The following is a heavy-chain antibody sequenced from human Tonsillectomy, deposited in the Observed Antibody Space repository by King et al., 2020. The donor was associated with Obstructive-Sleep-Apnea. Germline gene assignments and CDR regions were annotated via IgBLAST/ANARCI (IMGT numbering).Heavy chain of an antibody. D-gene: IGHD2-21*02. CDR1: GFTFSTYT. CDR3: ARTIVLLTAIPNPNWFDP. CDR2: LSGGGDST. Sequence: VQLVESGGGLVQPGGSLRLSCTASGFTFSTYTMSWVRQAPGKGLVWVSSLSGGGDSTDYADSVKGRFTISRDNSKNTLYLQKNSLTAEDTAVYFCARTIVLLTAIPNPNWFDPWGQGTLVTVSS. J-gene: IGHJ5*02. V-gene: IGHV3-23*04.